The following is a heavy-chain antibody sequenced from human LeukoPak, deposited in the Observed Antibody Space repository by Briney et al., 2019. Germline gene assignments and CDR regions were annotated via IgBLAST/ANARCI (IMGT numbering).Heavy chain of an antibody. CDR2: IRQDGNQI. J-gene: IGHJ5*02. Sequence: GGSLRLSCAASGFSFERHWMSWVRQAPGEGLEWVATIRQDGNQIHYLDSVKGRFIISRDNAKNSLSLQMNSLRDEDTAMYYCARLLGDSTIYDLWGQGTLVIVSS. CDR3: ARLLGDSTIYDL. D-gene: IGHD5-24*01. V-gene: IGHV3-7*01. CDR1: GFSFERHW.